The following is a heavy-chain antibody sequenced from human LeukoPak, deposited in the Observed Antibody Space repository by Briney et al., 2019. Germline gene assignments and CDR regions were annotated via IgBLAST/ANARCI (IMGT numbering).Heavy chain of an antibody. D-gene: IGHD6-19*01. V-gene: IGHV3-23*01. CDR1: GFTFSSYA. J-gene: IGHJ3*02. CDR3: AKFGSGWYYGASDI. CDR2: INSSGGST. Sequence: GESLRLSCAASGFTFSSYAMSWVRQAPGKGLEWVSGINSSGGSTYYADSVKGRFTISRDNSKNTLFLQMNSLRAEDTAVYYCAKFGSGWYYGASDIWGQGTMVTISS.